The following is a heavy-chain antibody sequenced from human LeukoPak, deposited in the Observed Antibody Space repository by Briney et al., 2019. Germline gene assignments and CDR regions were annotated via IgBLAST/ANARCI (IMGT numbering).Heavy chain of an antibody. J-gene: IGHJ4*02. V-gene: IGHV4-39*07. CDR2: IYYSGST. Sequence: SETLSLTCTVSGGSISSSSYYWGWIRQPPGKGLEWIGSIYYSGSTYYNPSLKSRVTISVDTSKNQFSLKLSSVTAADTAVYYCARVGSEWELPPPVFDYWGQGTLVTVSS. D-gene: IGHD1-26*01. CDR1: GGSISSSSYY. CDR3: ARVGSEWELPPPVFDY.